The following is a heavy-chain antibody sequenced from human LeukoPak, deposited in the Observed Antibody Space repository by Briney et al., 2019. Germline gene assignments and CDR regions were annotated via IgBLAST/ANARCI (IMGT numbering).Heavy chain of an antibody. V-gene: IGHV4-34*01. Sequence: PSETLSLTCAVYGGSSSGYYWSWVRQPPGKGLEWIGEINHRGSPNNSPSLKSRVTISVDTSKNQFSLKLSSVTAADAAVYYCARDWRGGAIDYWGQGTLVTVSS. CDR1: GGSSSGYY. CDR2: INHRGSP. CDR3: ARDWRGGAIDY. J-gene: IGHJ4*02. D-gene: IGHD1-26*01.